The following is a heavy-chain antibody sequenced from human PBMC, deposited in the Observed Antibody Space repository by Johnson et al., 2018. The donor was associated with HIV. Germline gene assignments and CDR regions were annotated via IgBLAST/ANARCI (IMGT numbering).Heavy chain of an antibody. CDR2: ISWNSGSI. CDR1: GFTFDDYA. CDR3: ARVRGEAFDI. Sequence: QLVESGGGLVQPGRSLRLSCAASGFTFDDYAMHWVRQAPGKGLEWVSGISWNSGSIGYADSVKGRFTISRDNAKNSLYLQMNSLRAEDTALYYCARVRGEAFDIWGQGTMVTVSS. V-gene: IGHV3-9*01. D-gene: IGHD3-10*01. J-gene: IGHJ3*02.